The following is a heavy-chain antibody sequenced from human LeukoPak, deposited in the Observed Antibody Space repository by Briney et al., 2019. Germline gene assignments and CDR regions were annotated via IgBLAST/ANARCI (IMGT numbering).Heavy chain of an antibody. CDR2: ISGSGGRT. CDR1: GFNFSSLA. J-gene: IGHJ4*02. D-gene: IGHD3-3*01. CDR3: SKVFWSGYYTGDY. Sequence: GGSLRLPCAASGFNFSSLAMRWVRQAPGKGLEWVSAISGSGGRTYYADSVKGRFTISRDNSKNTLYLQMNSLRAEDTAVYYCSKVFWSGYYTGDYWGQGTLVTVSS. V-gene: IGHV3-23*01.